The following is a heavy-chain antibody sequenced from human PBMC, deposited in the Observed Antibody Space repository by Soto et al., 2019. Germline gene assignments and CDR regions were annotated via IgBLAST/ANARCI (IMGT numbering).Heavy chain of an antibody. V-gene: IGHV5-51*01. D-gene: IGHD6-13*01. CDR3: ASALLAAADAFDI. CDR1: GYSFTSYW. Sequence: GESLKISCKGSGYSFTSYWIGWVRQMPGKGLEWMGIIYPGDADTRYSPSFQGQVTISADKSISPAYLQWSSLKASDTAMYNCASALLAAADAFDIWGQGTMVTVSS. CDR2: IYPGDADT. J-gene: IGHJ3*02.